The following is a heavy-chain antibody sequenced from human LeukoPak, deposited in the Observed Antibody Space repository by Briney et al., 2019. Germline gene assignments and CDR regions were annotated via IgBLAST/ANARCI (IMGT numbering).Heavy chain of an antibody. CDR3: ARLGYDILTGYTYYFDY. Sequence: GESLEISCKGSGYSFTSYWIGWVRQMPGKGLEWMGIIYPGDSDTRYSPSFQGQVTISADKSISTAYLQWSSLKASDTAMYYCARLGYDILTGYTYYFDYWGQGTLVTVSS. V-gene: IGHV5-51*01. CDR2: IYPGDSDT. J-gene: IGHJ4*02. CDR1: GYSFTSYW. D-gene: IGHD3-9*01.